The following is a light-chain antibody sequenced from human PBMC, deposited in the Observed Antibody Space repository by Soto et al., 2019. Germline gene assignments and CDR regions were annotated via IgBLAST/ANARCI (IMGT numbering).Light chain of an antibody. V-gene: IGKV1-27*01. CDR3: QKYNSAPYT. Sequence: DIQMTQSPSSLSASVGDRVTITCRAXXGISNFLAWYQQKPGKVPKLLIYAASTLQSGVPSRFSGSGSGTDFTLTISSLQPEDVAIYYCQKYNSAPYTFGQGTKLEIK. CDR1: XGISNF. CDR2: AAS. J-gene: IGKJ2*01.